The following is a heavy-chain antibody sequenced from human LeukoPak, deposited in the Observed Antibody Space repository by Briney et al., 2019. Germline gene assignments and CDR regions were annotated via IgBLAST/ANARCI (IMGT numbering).Heavy chain of an antibody. J-gene: IGHJ4*02. Sequence: GGSLRLSCAASGFTFSSYWMSWVRQAPGKGLEWVANTKQDGSEKYYVDSVKGRFTISRDNAKNSLYLQMNSLRAEDTAVYYCASACSSASCYSRGGYWGQGTLVTVSS. CDR3: ASACSSASCYSRGGY. V-gene: IGHV3-7*01. CDR1: GFTFSSYW. CDR2: TKQDGSEK. D-gene: IGHD2-2*01.